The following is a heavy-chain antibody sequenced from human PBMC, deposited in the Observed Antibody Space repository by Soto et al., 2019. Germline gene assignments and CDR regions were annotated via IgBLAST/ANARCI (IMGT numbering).Heavy chain of an antibody. CDR3: ARWRKGHWFDP. J-gene: IGHJ5*02. D-gene: IGHD3-3*01. Sequence: QLQQWGAGLLKPSETLSLTCAVYGGSFSGYYWSWIRQPPGKGLEWIGEINHSGSTNYNPSLKSRVTISVDTSKNQFSLKLSSVTAADTAVYYCARWRKGHWFDPWGQGTLVTVSS. CDR1: GGSFSGYY. CDR2: INHSGST. V-gene: IGHV4-34*01.